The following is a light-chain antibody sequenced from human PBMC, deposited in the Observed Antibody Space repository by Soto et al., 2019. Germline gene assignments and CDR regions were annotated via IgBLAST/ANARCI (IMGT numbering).Light chain of an antibody. CDR3: QQYDNLPFT. CDR1: QDINNY. J-gene: IGKJ3*01. V-gene: IGKV1-33*01. CDR2: DVF. Sequence: DLQMTQSPSSLSASVGDRVTITCQASQDINNYLNWYQQKPGKAPKLLIYDVFNLETGVPSRFSGSGSGTDFTFTISSLQPEDIATYYCQQYDNLPFTFGPGTKVDIK.